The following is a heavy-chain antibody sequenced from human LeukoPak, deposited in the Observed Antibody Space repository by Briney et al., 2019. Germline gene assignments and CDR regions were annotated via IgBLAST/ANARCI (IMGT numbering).Heavy chain of an antibody. J-gene: IGHJ5*02. D-gene: IGHD2-2*01. Sequence: GGSLRLSCAASGFTFSGYAMNWVRQAPGKGLEWVSVISGSGGTTYYADSVKGRFTISRDNSKNTLNLQMNSLRAEDTAVYYCARGLRSCNSASCHPTWFDPWGRGALVTVSS. CDR2: ISGSGGTT. CDR1: GFTFSGYA. CDR3: ARGLRSCNSASCHPTWFDP. V-gene: IGHV3-23*01.